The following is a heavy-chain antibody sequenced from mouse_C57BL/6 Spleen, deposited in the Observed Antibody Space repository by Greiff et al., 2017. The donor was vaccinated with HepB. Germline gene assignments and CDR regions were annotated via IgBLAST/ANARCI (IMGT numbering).Heavy chain of an antibody. D-gene: IGHD2-3*01. J-gene: IGHJ3*01. CDR2: ISDGGSYT. Sequence: EVKLMESGGGLVKPGGSLKLSCAASGFTFSSYAMSWVRQTPEKRLEWVATISDGGSYTYYPDNVKGRFTISRDNAKNNLYLQMSHLKSEDTAMYYCARDKDGYPSWFAYWGQGTLVTVSA. CDR3: ARDKDGYPSWFAY. V-gene: IGHV5-4*01. CDR1: GFTFSSYA.